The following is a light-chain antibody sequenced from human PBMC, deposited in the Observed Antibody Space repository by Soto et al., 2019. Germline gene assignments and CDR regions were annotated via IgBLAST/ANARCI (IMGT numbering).Light chain of an antibody. CDR2: DAF. V-gene: IGKV3-11*01. J-gene: IGKJ1*01. Sequence: EVVLTQSPVTLSLSRGERATLSCRASERIYSAYLAWYQQKPGQAPRLLIYDAFRRATGVPARFSGSGSGTDFTLTISSLEPEDFAVFYCQQRSNWPRTFGQGTKVDIK. CDR1: ERIYSAY. CDR3: QQRSNWPRT.